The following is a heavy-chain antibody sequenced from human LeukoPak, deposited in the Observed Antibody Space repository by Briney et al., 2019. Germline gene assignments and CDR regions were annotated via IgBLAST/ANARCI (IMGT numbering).Heavy chain of an antibody. CDR1: GGIFSSYA. CDR2: IIPIFGIA. D-gene: IGHD6-19*01. J-gene: IGHJ5*02. Sequence: SVKVSCKASGGIFSSYAISWVRQAPGQGLEWMGRIIPIFGIANYAQKFQGRVTITADKSTSTAYMELSSLRSEDTAVYYCARDGVRLLGAVAGNWFDPWGQGTLVTVSS. CDR3: ARDGVRLLGAVAGNWFDP. V-gene: IGHV1-69*04.